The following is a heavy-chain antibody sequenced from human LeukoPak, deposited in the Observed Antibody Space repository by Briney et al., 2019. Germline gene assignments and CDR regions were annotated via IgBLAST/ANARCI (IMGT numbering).Heavy chain of an antibody. CDR3: ARDGGQWHSDLVRYYYYGMDV. J-gene: IGHJ6*02. CDR1: GFTFINSW. V-gene: IGHV3-21*01. Sequence: PGGSLRLSCAASGFTFINSWMTWVRQAPGKGLEWVSSISSSSSYIYYADSVKGRFTISRDNAKNSLYLQMNSLRAEDTAVYYCARDGGQWHSDLVRYYYYGMDVWGQGTTVTVSS. D-gene: IGHD6-19*01. CDR2: ISSSSSYI.